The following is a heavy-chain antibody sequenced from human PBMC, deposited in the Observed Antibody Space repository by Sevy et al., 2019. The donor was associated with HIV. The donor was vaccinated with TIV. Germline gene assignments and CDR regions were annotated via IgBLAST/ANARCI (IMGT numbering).Heavy chain of an antibody. D-gene: IGHD2-2*01. CDR1: GGTFSSYA. CDR3: ARGIRKYCSSTSCLGNAFDI. CDR2: IIPIFGTA. J-gene: IGHJ3*02. Sequence: ASVKVSCKASGGTFSSYAISWVRQAPGQGLEWMGGIIPIFGTANYAQTFQGRVTITADESTSTAYMELSSLRSEDTAVYYCARGIRKYCSSTSCLGNAFDIWGQGTMVTVSS. V-gene: IGHV1-69*13.